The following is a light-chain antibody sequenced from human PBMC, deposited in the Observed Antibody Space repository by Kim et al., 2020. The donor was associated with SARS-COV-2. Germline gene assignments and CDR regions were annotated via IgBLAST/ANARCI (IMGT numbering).Light chain of an antibody. CDR1: QSVSSSY. CDR3: QQDYNLFT. V-gene: IGKV3D-7*01. CDR2: GAS. J-gene: IGKJ3*01. Sequence: PGERVTLSCRASQSVSSSYLTWYQQKPGQAPRLLIYGASTRATGIPARFSGSGSGTDFTLTISSLQPEDFAVYYCQQDYNLFTFGPGTKV.